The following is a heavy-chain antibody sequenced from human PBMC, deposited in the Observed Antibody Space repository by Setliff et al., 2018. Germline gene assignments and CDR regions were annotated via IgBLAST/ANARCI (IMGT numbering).Heavy chain of an antibody. V-gene: IGHV7-4-1*02. Sequence: ASVKVSCKASGYTFSSYAMNWVRQAPGQGLEWMGRINTITGNPTYAQGFTGRSVLSLDTPVSTAYLQISSLKADDTAIYYCARASRFGTTMWRGDYYMDVWGKGTTVTVSS. CDR3: ARASRFGTTMWRGDYYMDV. D-gene: IGHD3-10*01. CDR2: INTITGNP. CDR1: GYTFSSYA. J-gene: IGHJ6*03.